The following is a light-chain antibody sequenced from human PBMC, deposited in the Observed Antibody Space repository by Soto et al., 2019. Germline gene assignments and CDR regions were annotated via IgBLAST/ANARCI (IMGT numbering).Light chain of an antibody. CDR2: TAS. J-gene: IGKJ4*01. CDR1: QSISNW. V-gene: IGKV1-5*03. Sequence: DIQMTQSPSTLSASVGDRVTITCRASQSISNWLAWYQQKPGKAPKLLIYTASNLTSGVPSRFSGSGSGTEFTLTISSLQPDDFAAYYCQQYDSYSGLTFGGGTKVEIK. CDR3: QQYDSYSGLT.